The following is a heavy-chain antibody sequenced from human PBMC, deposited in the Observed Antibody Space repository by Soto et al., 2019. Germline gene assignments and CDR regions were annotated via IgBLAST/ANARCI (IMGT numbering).Heavy chain of an antibody. V-gene: IGHV1-18*01. D-gene: IGHD1-1*01. CDR3: ARALTHNSPLDY. J-gene: IGHJ4*02. CDR2: ISADNGNT. Sequence: ASVKVSCKASGYTFTSYGFNWVRQAPGHGLEWVGWISADNGNTTYTEKLQGRVTMTTVTSTSTAYMELRSLRSDDTAVYYCARALTHNSPLDYWGQETLVTVSS. CDR1: GYTFTSYG.